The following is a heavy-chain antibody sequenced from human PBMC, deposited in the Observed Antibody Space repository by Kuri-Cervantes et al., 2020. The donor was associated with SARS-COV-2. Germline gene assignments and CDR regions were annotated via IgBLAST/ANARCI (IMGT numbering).Heavy chain of an antibody. J-gene: IGHJ2*01. CDR2: IYYSGST. CDR1: GGSISSSTYY. CDR3: ASYSSSWYPGL. Sequence: SETLSLTCTVSGGSISSSTYYWGWIRQPPGKGLEWIGTIYYSGSTYYNPSLKSRVTISVDTSKNQFSLKLSSVTAADTAVYCCASYSSSWYPGLWGRGTLVTVSS. V-gene: IGHV4-39*01. D-gene: IGHD6-13*01.